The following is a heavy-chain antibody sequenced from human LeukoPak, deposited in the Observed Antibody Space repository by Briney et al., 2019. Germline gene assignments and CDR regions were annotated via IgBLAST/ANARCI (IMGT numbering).Heavy chain of an antibody. Sequence: GGSLRLSCAASGFTFSSYSMNWVRQAPGKGLEWVSSFSSSSSYIYYADSVKGRFTISRDNAKNSLYLQMNSLRAEDTAVYYCAREAGYYDILTGPFDLWGRGTLVTVSS. CDR2: FSSSSSYI. CDR1: GFTFSSYS. J-gene: IGHJ2*01. D-gene: IGHD3-9*01. CDR3: AREAGYYDILTGPFDL. V-gene: IGHV3-21*01.